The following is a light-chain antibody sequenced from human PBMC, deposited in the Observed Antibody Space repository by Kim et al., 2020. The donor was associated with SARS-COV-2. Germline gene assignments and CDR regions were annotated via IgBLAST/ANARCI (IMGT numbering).Light chain of an antibody. J-gene: IGLJ2*01. CDR2: EDD. CDR3: QSYNRDNVI. CDR1: RGSIAANY. Sequence: GRTVTISCPRSRGSIAANYVQWYQQRPGGVPTTVIYEDDQRPSGVSDRFSGSIDNSSNSASLPISGLRTEDEADYYCQSYNRDNVIFGGGTQLTVL. V-gene: IGLV6-57*03.